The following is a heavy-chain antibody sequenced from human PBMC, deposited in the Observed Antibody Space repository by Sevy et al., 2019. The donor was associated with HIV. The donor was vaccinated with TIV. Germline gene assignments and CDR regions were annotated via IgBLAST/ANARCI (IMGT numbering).Heavy chain of an antibody. V-gene: IGHV3-53*01. CDR3: ASCCYAVGGLA. CDR2: IYSVGDT. J-gene: IGHJ4*02. Sequence: GGSLRLSCAASGFTVSSKYLSWVRQSPGKGLEWVSVIYSVGDTYYADSVQGRSIISRDNSKNTVYLQMNSLRAEDTAVYYCASCCYAVGGLAWGQGTLVTVSS. D-gene: IGHD2-2*01. CDR1: GFTVSSKY.